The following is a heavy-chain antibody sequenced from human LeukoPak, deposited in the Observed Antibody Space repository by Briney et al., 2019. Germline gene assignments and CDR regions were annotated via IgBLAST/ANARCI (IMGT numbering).Heavy chain of an antibody. Sequence: ASVKVSCKASGYTLTGSYMHWVRQAPGQGLEWMGWINPNSGNTNYAPKFQGRVTMTRDTSISTAYMELNRLTSDDTAVYYCARGAPYYDSSGYYPFLLYYMDVWGKGTTVTVSS. V-gene: IGHV1-2*02. J-gene: IGHJ6*03. CDR1: GYTLTGSY. CDR3: ARGAPYYDSSGYYPFLLYYMDV. D-gene: IGHD3-22*01. CDR2: INPNSGNT.